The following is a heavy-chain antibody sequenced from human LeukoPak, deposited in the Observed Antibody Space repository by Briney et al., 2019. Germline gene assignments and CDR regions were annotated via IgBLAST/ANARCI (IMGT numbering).Heavy chain of an antibody. Sequence: PGGSLRLSCAASGFTFKNYGMNWVRQALGKGLEWVSSISSGATYIDNADSVKGRFTISRDNAKNSLYLEMNSLRAEDTAVYYCARSKGGAQREYGMDVWGQGTTVTVSS. CDR2: ISSGATYI. CDR3: ARSKGGAQREYGMDV. V-gene: IGHV3-21*06. D-gene: IGHD1-1*01. CDR1: GFTFKNYG. J-gene: IGHJ6*02.